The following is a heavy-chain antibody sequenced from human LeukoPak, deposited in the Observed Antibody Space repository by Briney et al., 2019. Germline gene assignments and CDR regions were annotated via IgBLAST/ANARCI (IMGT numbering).Heavy chain of an antibody. Sequence: SVKVSCKASGGTVSSYAISWVRQAPGQGLEWMGRIIPILGIANYAQKFQGRVTITADKSTSTAYMELSSLRSEDTAVYYCARDSYYDSSGYPLPHWGQGTLVTVSS. CDR1: GGTVSSYA. CDR2: IIPILGIA. V-gene: IGHV1-69*04. CDR3: ARDSYYDSSGYPLPH. J-gene: IGHJ1*01. D-gene: IGHD3-22*01.